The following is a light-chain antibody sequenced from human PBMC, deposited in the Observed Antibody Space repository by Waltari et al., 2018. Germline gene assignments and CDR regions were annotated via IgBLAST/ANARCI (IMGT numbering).Light chain of an antibody. J-gene: IGLJ2*01. CDR3: ATWDDRLTGVV. CDR2: SNN. CDR1: NSNIGSNT. Sequence: QSVVTQPPAASGTPGQRVTISCSGSNSNIGSNTVNWYQQVPGTAPKLLIYSNNYRPSGVPDRFSGSKSGTSASLASSGLQADDEADYYCATWDDRLTGVVFGGGTKVTVL. V-gene: IGLV1-44*01.